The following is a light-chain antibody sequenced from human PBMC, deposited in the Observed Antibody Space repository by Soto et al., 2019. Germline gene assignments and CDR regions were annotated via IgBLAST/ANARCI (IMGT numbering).Light chain of an antibody. V-gene: IGLV1-47*02. CDR3: AAWDASLSSRV. Sequence: QLVLTQPPSASGTPGQRVTISCSGSSSNIGSNYVYWYQQLPGTAPKLLIYSNDQRPSGVPDRFSGSKSGTSASLAINGLRSEDEADYYCAAWDASLSSRVFGGGTKLTVL. CDR1: SSNIGSNY. J-gene: IGLJ3*02. CDR2: SND.